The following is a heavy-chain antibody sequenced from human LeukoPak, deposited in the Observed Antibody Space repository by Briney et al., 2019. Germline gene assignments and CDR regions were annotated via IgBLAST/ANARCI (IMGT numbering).Heavy chain of an antibody. CDR1: GGSISSSSYY. J-gene: IGHJ3*02. D-gene: IGHD3-9*01. Sequence: SETLSLTCTVSGGSISSSSYYWSWIRQPPGKGLEWIGYIYYSGSTNYNPSLKSRVTISVDTSKNQFSLKLSPVTAADTAVYYCARGDDILTGYYLSAFDIWGQGTMVTVSS. CDR2: IYYSGST. V-gene: IGHV4-61*01. CDR3: ARGDDILTGYYLSAFDI.